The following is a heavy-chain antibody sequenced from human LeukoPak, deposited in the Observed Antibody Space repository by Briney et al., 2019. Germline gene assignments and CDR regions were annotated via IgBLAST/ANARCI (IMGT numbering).Heavy chain of an antibody. V-gene: IGHV4-34*01. CDR2: ISHSGST. D-gene: IGHD6-13*01. CDR1: GGSFSGYY. Sequence: PSETLSLTCAVYGGSFSGYYWSWIRQPPGKELEWIGEISHSGSTNYNPSLKSRVTISVDTSKNQFSLKLSSVTAADTAVYYCARGNPIAAADYWGQGTLVTVSS. J-gene: IGHJ4*02. CDR3: ARGNPIAAADY.